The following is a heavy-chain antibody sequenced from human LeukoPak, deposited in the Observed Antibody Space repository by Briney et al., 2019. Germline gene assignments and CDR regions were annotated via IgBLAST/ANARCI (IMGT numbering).Heavy chain of an antibody. CDR2: IYYSGST. D-gene: IGHD5-12*01. CDR3: ASCPGYSGYDNRDYFDY. Sequence: SETLSLTCTVSGGSISSGGYYWSWIRQHPGKGLEWIGYIYYSGSTYYNPSLKSRVTISVDTSKNQFSLKLSSVTAADTAVYYCASCPGYSGYDNRDYFDYWGQGTLVTVSS. CDR1: GGSISSGGYY. V-gene: IGHV4-31*03. J-gene: IGHJ4*02.